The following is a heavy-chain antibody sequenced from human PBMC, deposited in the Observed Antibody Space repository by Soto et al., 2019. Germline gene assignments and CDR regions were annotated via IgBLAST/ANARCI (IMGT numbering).Heavy chain of an antibody. V-gene: IGHV4-30-4*01. Sequence: SETLSLTCTVSGGSISSGDYYWSWIRQPPGKGLEWIGYIFYSGSTYYNPSLKSRVTISVDTSKNQFSLKLTSVTAADTAVYYCARGGFLEWLLSGWFDPWGQGTLVTVSS. CDR3: ARGGFLEWLLSGWFDP. CDR1: GGSISSGDYY. J-gene: IGHJ5*02. D-gene: IGHD3-3*01. CDR2: IFYSGST.